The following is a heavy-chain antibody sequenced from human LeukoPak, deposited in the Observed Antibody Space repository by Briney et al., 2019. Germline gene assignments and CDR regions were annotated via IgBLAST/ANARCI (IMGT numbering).Heavy chain of an antibody. J-gene: IGHJ4*02. D-gene: IGHD3-22*01. CDR2: ISYDGSNE. V-gene: IGHV3-30*04. CDR1: GFTFSIYA. CDR3: VGDSSGYYPTFDY. Sequence: GRSLRLSCEASGFTFSIYAMHWVRQAPGKGLEWVAVISYDGSNEYYADSVKGRFTISRDNSKNMLYLQMNSLTAEDTSAYYCVGDSSGYYPTFDYWGQGTLVAVSS.